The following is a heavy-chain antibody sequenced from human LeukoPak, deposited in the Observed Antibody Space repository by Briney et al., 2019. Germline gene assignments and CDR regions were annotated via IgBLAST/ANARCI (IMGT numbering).Heavy chain of an antibody. V-gene: IGHV3-33*01. CDR3: ARAYSGFSSRGFDY. CDR2: ICYDGSNK. CDR1: GFTFNSYG. Sequence: PGRSLRLSCSASGFTFNSYGFHWVRQAPGKGLEWVADICYDGSNKYYADSVKGRFTISRDNSKNTVSLQMTSLRAEDTAVYYCARAYSGFSSRGFDYWGQGTLVSVSS. J-gene: IGHJ4*02. D-gene: IGHD5-12*01.